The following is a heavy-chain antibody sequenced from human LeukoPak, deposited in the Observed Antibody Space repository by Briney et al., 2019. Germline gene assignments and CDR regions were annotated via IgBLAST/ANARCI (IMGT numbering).Heavy chain of an antibody. CDR3: ASTGTVAGRYY. CDR1: GFTFSSYS. J-gene: IGHJ4*02. Sequence: GGSLRLSCAASGFTFSSYSMNWVRQAPGKGLEWVSSISSSSSYIYYADSVKGRFTISGDNAKNSLYLQMNSLRAEDTAVYYCASTGTVAGRYYWGQGTLVTVSS. D-gene: IGHD6-19*01. V-gene: IGHV3-21*01. CDR2: ISSSSSYI.